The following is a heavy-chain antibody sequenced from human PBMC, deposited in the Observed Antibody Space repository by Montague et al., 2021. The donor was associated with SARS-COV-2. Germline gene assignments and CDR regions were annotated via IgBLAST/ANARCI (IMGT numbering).Heavy chain of an antibody. CDR2: IYYTGSS. J-gene: IGHJ6*02. CDR1: GGSITSYF. D-gene: IGHD2-2*01. V-gene: IGHV4-59*13. CDR3: ARDCCTRTGRSCYSYGMGV. Sequence: SETLSLTCTVSGGSITSYFWSWVRQPPGKGLEWIGYIYYTGSSNYNPSLKSRVTISLDTSKSQFSLNLSSVTAADTAVYYCARDCCTRTGRSCYSYGMGVWGQGTTVTVSS.